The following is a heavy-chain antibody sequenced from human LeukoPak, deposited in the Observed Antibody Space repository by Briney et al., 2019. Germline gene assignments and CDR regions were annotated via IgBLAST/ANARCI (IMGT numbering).Heavy chain of an antibody. D-gene: IGHD3-10*01. CDR2: IYYSGSS. Sequence: PSETLSLTCTVSGGSVSSGSYYWSWIRQPPGKGLEWIGYIYYSGSSNYNPSLKSRVIISVDTSKNQFSLKLSSVTAADTAVYYCARDRGLNKFDYWGQGTLVTVSS. CDR1: GGSVSSGSYY. V-gene: IGHV4-61*01. CDR3: ARDRGLNKFDY. J-gene: IGHJ4*02.